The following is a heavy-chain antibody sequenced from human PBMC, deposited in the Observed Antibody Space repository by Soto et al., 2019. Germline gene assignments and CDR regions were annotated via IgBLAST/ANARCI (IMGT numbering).Heavy chain of an antibody. V-gene: IGHV1-3*01. Sequence: GASVKVSCKASGYTFTSYAMHWVRQAPGQRLEWMGWINAGNGNTKYSQKFQGRVTITRDTSASTAYMELSSLRSEDTAVYYCARDGYWKLPASYYYYYGMDVWGQGTTVTVSS. D-gene: IGHD1-1*01. CDR3: ARDGYWKLPASYYYYYGMDV. CDR1: GYTFTSYA. J-gene: IGHJ6*02. CDR2: INAGNGNT.